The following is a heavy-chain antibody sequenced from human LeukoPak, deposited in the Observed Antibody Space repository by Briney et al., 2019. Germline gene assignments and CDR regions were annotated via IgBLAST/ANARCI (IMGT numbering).Heavy chain of an antibody. Sequence: PGGSLRLSCAASGFTFSSYSMNWVRQAPGKGLEWVSSISSSSSYIYHADSVKGRFTISRDNAKNSLYLQMNSQRAEDTAVYYCAGSLWFGDSGWFDPWGQGTLVTVSS. CDR1: GFTFSSYS. CDR3: AGSLWFGDSGWFDP. CDR2: ISSSSSYI. J-gene: IGHJ5*02. D-gene: IGHD3-10*01. V-gene: IGHV3-21*01.